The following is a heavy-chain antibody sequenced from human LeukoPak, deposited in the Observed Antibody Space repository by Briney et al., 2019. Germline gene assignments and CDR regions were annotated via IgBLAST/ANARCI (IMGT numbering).Heavy chain of an antibody. D-gene: IGHD3-10*01. J-gene: IGHJ3*02. CDR3: AVGGVYLRGGAEAFDI. CDR2: IYHSGST. Sequence: GSLRLSYVASGFTFSSHEMNWVRQALGRGLEWIGEIYHSGSTNYNPSLESRVTISVDKSKNQFSLKLSSVTAADTAVYYCAVGGVYLRGGAEAFDIWGQGTMVTVSS. CDR1: GFTFSSHE. V-gene: IGHV4-4*02.